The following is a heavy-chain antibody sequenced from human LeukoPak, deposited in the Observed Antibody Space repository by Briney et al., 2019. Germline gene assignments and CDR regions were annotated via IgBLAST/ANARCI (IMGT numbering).Heavy chain of an antibody. Sequence: GGSLRLSCAASGFTFSNYWLTWVRQAPGKGLEWVANIKQDGSEKHYVDSVKGRFTISRDNAKNSLYLQMNSLRAEDTAVYYCARAGYSSSWSLNYYYYYYMDVWGKGTTVTVSS. CDR2: IKQDGSEK. CDR1: GFTFSNYW. V-gene: IGHV3-7*01. D-gene: IGHD6-13*01. CDR3: ARAGYSSSWSLNYYYYYYMDV. J-gene: IGHJ6*03.